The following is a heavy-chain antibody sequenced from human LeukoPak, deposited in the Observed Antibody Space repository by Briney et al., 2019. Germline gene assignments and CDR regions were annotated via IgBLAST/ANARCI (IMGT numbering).Heavy chain of an antibody. Sequence: GGSLRLSCAASGFSFSSYGMHWVRQAPGKGLEWVAVISYDGSNKYYADSVKGRFTISRDNSKNTLYLQMNSLRAEDTAVYYCARGVYYFDCWGQGTLVTVSS. CDR2: ISYDGSNK. J-gene: IGHJ4*02. CDR3: ARGVYYFDC. CDR1: GFSFSSYG. V-gene: IGHV3-30*03.